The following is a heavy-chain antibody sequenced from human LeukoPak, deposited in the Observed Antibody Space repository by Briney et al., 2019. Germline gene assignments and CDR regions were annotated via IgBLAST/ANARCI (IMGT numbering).Heavy chain of an antibody. J-gene: IGHJ4*02. CDR3: AKDRMGDSSGYYY. D-gene: IGHD3-22*01. CDR2: ISGSGGST. Sequence: PGGSLRLSCAASGFTFSSYAMSWVRQAPGKGLEWVSAISGSGGSTYYADSVKGRFTISRDNPKNTLYLQMNSLRAEDTAVYYCAKDRMGDSSGYYYWGQGTLVTVSS. CDR1: GFTFSSYA. V-gene: IGHV3-23*01.